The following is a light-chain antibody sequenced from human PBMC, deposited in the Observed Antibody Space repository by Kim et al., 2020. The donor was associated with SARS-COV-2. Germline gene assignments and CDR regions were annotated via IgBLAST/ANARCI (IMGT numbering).Light chain of an antibody. CDR3: QQYNHYPLT. Sequence: VSVGDRVTTTCRTSQDISTWLAWYQQKPGNPPKSLIYAASSLQSGVPSRFSGSGSVTDFTLTISSLQPEDFAIYYCQQYNHYPLTFGGGTKVDIK. J-gene: IGKJ4*01. V-gene: IGKV1D-16*01. CDR2: AAS. CDR1: QDISTW.